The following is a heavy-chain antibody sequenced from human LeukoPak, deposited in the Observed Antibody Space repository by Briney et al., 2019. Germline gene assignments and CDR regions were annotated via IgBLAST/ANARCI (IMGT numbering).Heavy chain of an antibody. Sequence: PSETLSLTCTVSGASIRTYYWSWIRQPPGKGLEWIGHIYYSGSTNYNPSLKSRVTISVDTSKNQFSLKLRSVTAADTAMYYCAGDTYGSDYWGQGTRVTVSS. CDR1: GASIRTYY. CDR3: AGDTYGSDY. CDR2: IYYSGST. J-gene: IGHJ4*02. V-gene: IGHV4-59*01. D-gene: IGHD3-10*01.